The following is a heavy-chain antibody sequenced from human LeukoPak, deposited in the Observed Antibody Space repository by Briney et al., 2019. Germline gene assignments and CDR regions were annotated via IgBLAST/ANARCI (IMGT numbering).Heavy chain of an antibody. D-gene: IGHD6-6*01. CDR1: GGSFSGYY. V-gene: IGHV4-34*01. J-gene: IGHJ4*02. CDR3: ARSPISQSSSSSHYYFDY. CDR2: INHSGST. Sequence: SETLSLTCAVYGGSFSGYYWSWIRQPPGKGLEWIGEINHSGSTNYNPSLKSRVTISVDTSKNQFSLKLSSVTAADTAVYYYARSPISQSSSSSHYYFDYWGQGTLVTVSS.